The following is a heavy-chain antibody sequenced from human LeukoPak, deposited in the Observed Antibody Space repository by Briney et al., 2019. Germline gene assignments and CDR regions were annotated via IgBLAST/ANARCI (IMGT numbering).Heavy chain of an antibody. CDR3: ARDRALVSMVRGVMGYFYYYMDV. CDR2: INQDGSEK. CDR1: GFTFSRYW. V-gene: IGHV3-7*01. D-gene: IGHD3-10*01. Sequence: GGSLRLSCAASGFTFSRYWMSWVRQAPGKGLEWVVNINQDGSEKYYVDSVKGRFTISRDNAKNSLYLEMNSLRAEDTAVYYCARDRALVSMVRGVMGYFYYYMDVWGKGTTVTISS. J-gene: IGHJ6*03.